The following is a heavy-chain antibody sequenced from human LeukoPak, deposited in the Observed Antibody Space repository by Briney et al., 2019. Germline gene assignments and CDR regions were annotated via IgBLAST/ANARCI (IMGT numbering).Heavy chain of an antibody. CDR2: IYNYGST. D-gene: IGHD3-10*01. CDR3: ARAMPGVREGYYYGMDV. J-gene: IGHJ6*02. CDR1: GFTVTNNY. Sequence: GGSLRLSCAASGFTVTNNYLTWVRQAPGKGLEWVSIIYNYGSTYYADSVKGRFTISRLNSKNTLYLQMDSLRPEDTAIYYCARAMPGVREGYYYGMDVWGQGTTVTVSS. V-gene: IGHV3-53*04.